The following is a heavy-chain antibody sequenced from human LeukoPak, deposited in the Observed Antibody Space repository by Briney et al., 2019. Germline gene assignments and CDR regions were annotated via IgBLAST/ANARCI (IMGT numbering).Heavy chain of an antibody. CDR3: ARWNPKAAFITIFRYYYGMDV. Sequence: GGSLRLSCAASGFTFSSYSMNWVRQAPGKGLEWVSSISSSSSYIYYADSVKGRFTISRDNAKNSLYLQMNSLRAEDTAVYYCARWNPKAAFITIFRYYYGMDVWGQGTTVTVSS. CDR2: ISSSSSYI. V-gene: IGHV3-21*04. CDR1: GFTFSSYS. J-gene: IGHJ6*02. D-gene: IGHD3-3*01.